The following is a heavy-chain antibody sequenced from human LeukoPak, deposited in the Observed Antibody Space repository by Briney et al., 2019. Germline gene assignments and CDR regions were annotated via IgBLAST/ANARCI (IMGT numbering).Heavy chain of an antibody. Sequence: PGGSLRLSCAASGFTFSSYWMHWVRQAPGKGLVWVSRINTDGSSTSYADSVKGRFTISRDNAKNTLYLQMNSLRAEDTAVYYCARDGVRIYKDAFDIWGQGTMVTVSS. CDR3: ARDGVRIYKDAFDI. D-gene: IGHD2/OR15-2a*01. V-gene: IGHV3-74*01. CDR1: GFTFSSYW. CDR2: INTDGSST. J-gene: IGHJ3*02.